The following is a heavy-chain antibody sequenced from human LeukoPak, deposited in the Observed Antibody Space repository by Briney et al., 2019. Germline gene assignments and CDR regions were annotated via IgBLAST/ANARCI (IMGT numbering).Heavy chain of an antibody. CDR2: IIPIVGIA. V-gene: IGHV1-69*04. J-gene: IGHJ2*01. CDR3: ARAFPLGHYDTSGYYRYWYFDL. CDR1: GGTFSSYA. Sequence: SVKVSCKASGGTFSSYAISWVRQAPGQGLEWMGRIIPIVGIAKYAQKFQGRVTITADKSTSTSYMELSSLRSEDTAVYYCARAFPLGHYDTSGYYRYWYFDLWGRGTLVTVSS. D-gene: IGHD3-22*01.